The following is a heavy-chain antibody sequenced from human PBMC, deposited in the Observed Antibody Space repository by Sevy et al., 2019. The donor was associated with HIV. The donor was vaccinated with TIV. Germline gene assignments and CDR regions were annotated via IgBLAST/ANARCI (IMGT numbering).Heavy chain of an antibody. D-gene: IGHD1-1*01. CDR3: AAGTIDY. J-gene: IGHJ4*02. V-gene: IGHV3-48*03. Sequence: GGSLRLSRVVSGLSLKDFEMNWVRQTPGKGLEWLSYINRTSESIYYADSVKGRFTISRDNAKNSLYLQMNNLRAEDTALYYCAAGTIDYWGQGTLVTVSS. CDR1: GLSLKDFE. CDR2: INRTSESI.